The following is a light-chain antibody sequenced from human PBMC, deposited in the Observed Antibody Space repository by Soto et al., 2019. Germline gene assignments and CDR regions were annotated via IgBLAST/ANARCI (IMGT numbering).Light chain of an antibody. J-gene: IGKJ4*01. CDR3: QQYNNWPPLT. V-gene: IGKV3-15*01. Sequence: EIVMTQSPATLSVSPGERATLSCRASQSVSSNLAWYQKKPGQAPRLRIYGASTRATGIPARFSGSGSGTEFTLTISSLQSEDFAVYYCQQYNNWPPLTFGGGTKVEIK. CDR1: QSVSSN. CDR2: GAS.